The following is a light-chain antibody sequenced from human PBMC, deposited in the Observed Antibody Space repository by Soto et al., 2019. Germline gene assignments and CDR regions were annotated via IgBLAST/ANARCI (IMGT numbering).Light chain of an antibody. CDR2: EVS. CDR3: SSYTSRSTPYV. J-gene: IGLJ1*01. Sequence: QSALTLPASMSGSPGQSCTISCTGTSSKVGGYHYVSCYQQHRGKAPKLMIYEVSNRASGASNRFCGSKSGSTVSLSIALLQAEDEADYYCSSYTSRSTPYVFGTGTKVTGL. V-gene: IGLV2-14*01. CDR1: SSKVGGYHY.